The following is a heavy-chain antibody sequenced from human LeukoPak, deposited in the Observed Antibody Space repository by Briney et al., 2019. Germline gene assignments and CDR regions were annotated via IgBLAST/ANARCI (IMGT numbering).Heavy chain of an antibody. V-gene: IGHV4-4*08. CDR2: ISSSGST. CDR1: GGSISSYY. D-gene: IGHD1-1*01. Sequence: SETLSLTCAVCGGSISSYYWSWIRQPPGKGLECIGYISSSGSTNYNPSLESRVTISKDMSKNQFSLKLSSVTAADTALYYCARLIYNTYTNNWRFDYWGQGTLVTVSS. J-gene: IGHJ4*02. CDR3: ARLIYNTYTNNWRFDY.